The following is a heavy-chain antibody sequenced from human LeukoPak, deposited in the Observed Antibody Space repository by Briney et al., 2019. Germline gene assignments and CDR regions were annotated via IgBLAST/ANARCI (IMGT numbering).Heavy chain of an antibody. CDR2: IWYDGSNK. D-gene: IGHD2-21*01. Sequence: GRSLRLSCAAPGLTFSSYGMHWVRQAPGKGLEWVAVIWYDGSNKYYADSVKGRFTISRDNSKNTLYLQMNSLRAEDTAVYYCAKSQQATTFVVGYMDVWGKGTTVTVSS. V-gene: IGHV3-33*06. CDR3: AKSQQATTFVVGYMDV. CDR1: GLTFSSYG. J-gene: IGHJ6*03.